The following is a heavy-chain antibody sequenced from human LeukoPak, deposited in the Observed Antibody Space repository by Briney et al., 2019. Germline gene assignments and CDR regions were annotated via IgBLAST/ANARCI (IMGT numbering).Heavy chain of an antibody. CDR2: IYSGGST. Sequence: HPGGSLRLSCAASGFTVSNNYMSWVRQAPGKGLEWVSVIYSGGSTNYADSVKGRFSISRDNSKNTLHLQMNSLRAGDTAVYYCARGRYHRDSSGYYDYWGQGTLVTVSS. D-gene: IGHD3-22*01. J-gene: IGHJ4*02. CDR3: ARGRYHRDSSGYYDY. V-gene: IGHV3-66*01. CDR1: GFTVSNNY.